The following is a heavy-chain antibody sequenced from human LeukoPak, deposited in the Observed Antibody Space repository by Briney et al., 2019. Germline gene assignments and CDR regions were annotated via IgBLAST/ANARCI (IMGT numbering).Heavy chain of an antibody. D-gene: IGHD3-10*01. CDR3: AKWATWFGELQRDY. CDR2: ISGSGGST. CDR1: GFTFSSYG. Sequence: GGSLRLSCAASGFTFSSYGMSWVRQAPGKGLEWVSGISGSGGSTYYADSVKGRFTIPRDNSKNTLYLQMNSLRAEDTAVYYCAKWATWFGELQRDYWGQGTLVTVSS. V-gene: IGHV3-23*01. J-gene: IGHJ4*02.